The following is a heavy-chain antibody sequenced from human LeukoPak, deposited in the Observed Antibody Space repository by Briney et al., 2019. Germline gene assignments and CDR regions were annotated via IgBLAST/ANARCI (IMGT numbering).Heavy chain of an antibody. CDR3: ARDQYYYDSSGYYGFDY. J-gene: IGHJ4*02. V-gene: IGHV4-4*07. CDR2: IYTSGST. CDR1: GGSISSYY. D-gene: IGHD3-22*01. Sequence: MSSETLSLTCTVSGGSISSYYWSWIRQPAGKGPEWIGRIYTSGSTNYNPSLKSRVTMSVDTSKNQFSLKLSSVTAADTAVYYCARDQYYYDSSGYYGFDYWGQGTLVTVSS.